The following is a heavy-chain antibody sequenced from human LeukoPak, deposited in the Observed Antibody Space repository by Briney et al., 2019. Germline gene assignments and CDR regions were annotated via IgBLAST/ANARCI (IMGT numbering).Heavy chain of an antibody. D-gene: IGHD6-13*01. CDR3: AKDMKEGSSWYGAYYYYGMDV. CDR1: GFTFDDYA. Sequence: GGSLRLSCAASGFTFDDYAMHWVRQAPGKGLEWVSLISGDGGSTYYADSVKGRFTISRDNSKNSLYLQMNSLRTEDTALYYCAKDMKEGSSWYGAYYYYGMDVWGQGTTVTVS. J-gene: IGHJ6*02. CDR2: ISGDGGST. V-gene: IGHV3-43*02.